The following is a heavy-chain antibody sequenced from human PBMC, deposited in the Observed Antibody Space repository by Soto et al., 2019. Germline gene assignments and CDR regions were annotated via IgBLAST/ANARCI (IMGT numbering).Heavy chain of an antibody. CDR3: TTYNYDFWSGYYSAGRQFDP. CDR2: IKSKTDGGTT. V-gene: IGHV3-15*07. Sequence: EVQLVESGGGLVKPGGSLRLSCAASGFTFSNAWMNWVRQAPGKGLEWVGRIKSKTDGGTTDYAAPVKGRFTISRDDSKNTLYLQMNSLKTEDPAVYYCTTYNYDFWSGYYSAGRQFDPWGQGTLVTVSS. D-gene: IGHD3-3*01. J-gene: IGHJ5*02. CDR1: GFTFSNAW.